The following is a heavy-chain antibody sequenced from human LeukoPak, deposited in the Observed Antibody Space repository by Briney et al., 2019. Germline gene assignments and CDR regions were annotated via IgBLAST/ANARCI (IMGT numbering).Heavy chain of an antibody. D-gene: IGHD3-3*02. CDR3: ARLSRRDYYYYYYMDV. CDR1: GGSFSGYY. CDR2: INHSGST. V-gene: IGHV4-34*01. J-gene: IGHJ6*03. Sequence: PSETLSLTCAVYGGSFSGYYWSWIRQPPGKGLEWIGEINHSGSTNYNPSLKSRVTISVDTSKNQFSLKLSSVTAADTAVYYCARLSRRDYYYYYYMDVWGKGTTVTISS.